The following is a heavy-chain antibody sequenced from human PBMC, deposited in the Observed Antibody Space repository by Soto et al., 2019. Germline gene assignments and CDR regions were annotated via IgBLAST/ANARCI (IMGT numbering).Heavy chain of an antibody. CDR3: TRVYDVWSGYPQFDP. J-gene: IGHJ5*02. Sequence: PGGALRLSCAASGFTFIGSAMHWVLQASWKGLEWVGRIRSKANSYATAYAASVKGRFTISRDDSKNTAYLQMNSLKTEDTAVYYCTRVYDVWSGYPQFDPWGQGTLVTVSS. V-gene: IGHV3-73*01. CDR2: IRSKANSYAT. D-gene: IGHD3-3*01. CDR1: GFTFIGSA.